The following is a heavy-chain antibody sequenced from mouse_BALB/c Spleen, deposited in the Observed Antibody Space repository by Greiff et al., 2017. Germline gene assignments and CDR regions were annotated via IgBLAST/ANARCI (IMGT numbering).Heavy chain of an antibody. D-gene: IGHD2-4*01. CDR2: ISYSGST. J-gene: IGHJ3*01. V-gene: IGHV3-2*02. CDR1: GYSITSDYA. CDR3: ARSGIYYDYGEAY. Sequence: EVKLVESGPGLVKPSQSLSLTCTVTGYSITSDYAWNWLRQFPGNKLEWMGYISYSGSTSYNPSLKSRISITRDTSKNQFFLQLNSVTTEDTATYYCARSGIYYDYGEAYWGQGTLVTVSA.